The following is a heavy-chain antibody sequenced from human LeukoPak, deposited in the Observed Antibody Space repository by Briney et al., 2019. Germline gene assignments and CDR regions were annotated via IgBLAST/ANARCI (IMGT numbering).Heavy chain of an antibody. CDR2: IIPILGIA. CDR3: ARVRSSTSLGWFDP. D-gene: IGHD2-2*01. Sequence: SVKVSCKASVGTFSSYNISWVRQAPGQGLEWMGRIIPILGIANYAQKFQGRVTITADKSTSTAYMELSSLRSEDTAVYYCARVRSSTSLGWFDPWGQGTLVTVSS. CDR1: VGTFSSYN. J-gene: IGHJ5*02. V-gene: IGHV1-69*02.